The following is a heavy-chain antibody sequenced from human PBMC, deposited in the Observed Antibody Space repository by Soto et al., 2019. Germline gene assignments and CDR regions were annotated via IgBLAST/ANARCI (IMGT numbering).Heavy chain of an antibody. J-gene: IGHJ4*02. D-gene: IGHD3-9*01. CDR1: GFSLSTSGVN. CDR2: IYWDGAK. CDR3: AHRLDDISPFDS. Sequence: QITLKESGPTLVKPTQTLTLTCTFSGFSLSTSGVNVAWIRQPPGKALEWLALIYWDGAKRYSPSLRSRLTITKDTSKNQVVLTMTNMDPVDTATYFCAHRLDDISPFDSWGQGTLVTVSS. V-gene: IGHV2-5*02.